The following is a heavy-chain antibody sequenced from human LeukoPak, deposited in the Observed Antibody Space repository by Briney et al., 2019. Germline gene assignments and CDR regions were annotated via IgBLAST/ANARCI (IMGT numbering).Heavy chain of an antibody. CDR2: ISYDGSNK. V-gene: IGHV3-30-3*01. CDR3: ARDLLAGIAAAGIVPSAGASLGAFDI. D-gene: IGHD6-13*01. Sequence: GGSLRLSCAASGFTFSSYAMHWVRQAPGKGLEWVAVISYDGSNKYYADSVKGRFTISRDNSKNTLYLQMNSLRAEDTAVYYCARDLLAGIAAAGIVPSAGASLGAFDIWGQGTMVTVSS. J-gene: IGHJ3*02. CDR1: GFTFSSYA.